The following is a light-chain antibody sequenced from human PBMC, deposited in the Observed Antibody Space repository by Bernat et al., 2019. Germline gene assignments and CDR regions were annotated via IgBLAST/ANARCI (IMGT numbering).Light chain of an antibody. CDR2: TAS. V-gene: IGKV1-39*01. J-gene: IGKJ1*01. CDR1: QSISTY. CDR3: QQSQTTPLT. Sequence: DIQMTQSPSSLSASVGDRVTITCRASQSISTYLNWYQQKPGKAPKLLIYTASSLQSGVPSGFSGSGTGTDFTLTISSLQPEDFATYYCQQSQTTPLTFGQGTKVEIK.